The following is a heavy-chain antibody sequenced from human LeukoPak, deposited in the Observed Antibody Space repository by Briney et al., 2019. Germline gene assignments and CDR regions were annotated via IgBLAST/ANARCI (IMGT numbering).Heavy chain of an antibody. CDR3: ARDGYSGYETSSGWYDY. CDR1: GFTFSSYG. V-gene: IGHV3-33*01. D-gene: IGHD5-12*01. CDR2: IWYDGSNK. J-gene: IGHJ4*02. Sequence: GGSLRLSCAASGFTFSSYGMHWVRQAPGKGLEWVAVIWYDGSNKYYADSVKGRFTISRDNSKNTLYLQMNSLRAEDTAVYYCARDGYSGYETSSGWYDYWGQGTLVTVSS.